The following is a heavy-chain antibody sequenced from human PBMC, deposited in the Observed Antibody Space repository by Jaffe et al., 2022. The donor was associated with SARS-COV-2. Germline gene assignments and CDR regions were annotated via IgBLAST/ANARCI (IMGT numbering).Heavy chain of an antibody. Sequence: EVQMVESGGGLVQPGRSLRLSCAASGFTFDDYAMHWVRQAPGKGLEWVSGISWNSGSIGYADSVKGRFTISRDNAKNSLYLQMNSLRAEDTALYYCAKDSYSSGWLPTYWGQGTLVTVSS. V-gene: IGHV3-9*01. CDR2: ISWNSGSI. J-gene: IGHJ4*02. CDR1: GFTFDDYA. CDR3: AKDSYSSGWLPTY. D-gene: IGHD6-19*01.